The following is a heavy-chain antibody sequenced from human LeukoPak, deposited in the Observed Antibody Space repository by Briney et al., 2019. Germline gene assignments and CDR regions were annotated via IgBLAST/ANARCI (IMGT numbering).Heavy chain of an antibody. Sequence: SETLSLTCTVSGGSITSYYWSWIRQPPGKGLEWVGYIYYSGTTKYNPSLKSRVSISVDTSKNQFSLKLSSVTAADTAVYYCARGVYIAAAQYAYWGQGTLVTVSS. CDR1: GGSITSYY. D-gene: IGHD6-13*01. V-gene: IGHV4-59*01. J-gene: IGHJ4*02. CDR2: IYYSGTT. CDR3: ARGVYIAAAQYAY.